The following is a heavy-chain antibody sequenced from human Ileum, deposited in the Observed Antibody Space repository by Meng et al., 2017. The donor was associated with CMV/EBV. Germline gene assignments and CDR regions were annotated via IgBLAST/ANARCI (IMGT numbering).Heavy chain of an antibody. CDR3: ARDLIQPDR. J-gene: IGHJ4*02. D-gene: IGHD5-18*01. CDR2: ISYDGSNK. V-gene: IGHV3-30*04. Sequence: LSLSWAASGLTFSSYAMHWVRQAPGKGLEWVAVISYDGSNKYYADSVKGRFTISRDNSKNTLYLQMNSLRAEDTAVYYCARDLIQPDRGGQGTLVTVSS. CDR1: GLTFSSYA.